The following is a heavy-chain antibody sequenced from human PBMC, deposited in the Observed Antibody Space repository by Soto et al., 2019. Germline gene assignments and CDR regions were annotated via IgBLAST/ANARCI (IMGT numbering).Heavy chain of an antibody. Sequence: ESGGGLVQPGGSLRLSCAASGFTFSSYWMRWVRQAPGKGLEWVANIKQDGSEKYYVDSVKGRFTISRDNAKNSLYLQMNSLRVDDTAVYYCAGAVLSWYFDLWGRGTLVTVSS. D-gene: IGHD3-16*01. CDR3: AGAVLSWYFDL. J-gene: IGHJ2*01. V-gene: IGHV3-7*04. CDR2: IKQDGSEK. CDR1: GFTFSSYW.